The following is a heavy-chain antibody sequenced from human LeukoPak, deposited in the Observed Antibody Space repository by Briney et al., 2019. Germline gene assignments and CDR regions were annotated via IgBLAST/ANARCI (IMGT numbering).Heavy chain of an antibody. Sequence: SETLSLTCAVYGGSFSGYYWSWIRQPPGKELEWIGEINHSGSTNYNPSLKSRVTISVDTSKNQFSLKLSSVTAADTAVYYCARGIGDCSSTSCYTEIFGVAHFDYWGQGTLVTVSS. D-gene: IGHD2-2*02. J-gene: IGHJ4*02. CDR1: GGSFSGYY. CDR3: ARGIGDCSSTSCYTEIFGVAHFDY. V-gene: IGHV4-34*01. CDR2: INHSGST.